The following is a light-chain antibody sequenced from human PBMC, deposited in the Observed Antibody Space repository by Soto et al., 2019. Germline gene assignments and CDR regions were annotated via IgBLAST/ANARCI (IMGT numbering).Light chain of an antibody. CDR3: QKYHSA. CDR1: QGTSNY. Sequence: DIQMNPSPSSLSSSVGDRVTLTFRASQGTSNYLAWYQQRPGKVPKLLIYAASTLQSGVPSRFSGSGSGTDFTLTISSLHPEDVATYYCQKYHSAFGQGTRLEIK. CDR2: AAS. V-gene: IGKV1-27*01. J-gene: IGKJ5*01.